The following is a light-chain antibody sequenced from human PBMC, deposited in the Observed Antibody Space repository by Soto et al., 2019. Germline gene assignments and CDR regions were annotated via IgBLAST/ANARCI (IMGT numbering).Light chain of an antibody. CDR2: GAS. CDR1: QSVSSN. J-gene: IGKJ4*01. Sequence: EIVMTQSPATLSVSPGERATLSCMASQSVSSNLAWHQQKPGQAPRLLIYGASTRATGIPARFSGSGSGTEFTLTNSSLQSEDFAVYYCQQYNNWPPHTFGGGTKVEIK. V-gene: IGKV3-15*01. CDR3: QQYNNWPPHT.